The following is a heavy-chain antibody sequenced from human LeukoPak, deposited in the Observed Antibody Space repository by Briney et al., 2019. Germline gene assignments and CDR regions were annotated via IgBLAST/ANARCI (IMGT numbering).Heavy chain of an antibody. J-gene: IGHJ4*02. CDR2: ISYDGSNK. CDR3: ARDADDTALGTEVFDD. D-gene: IGHD5-18*01. V-gene: IGHV3-30-3*01. Sequence: GGSLRLSCAASGFTFSSYAMHWVRQAPGKGLEWVAVISYDGSNKYYADSVKGRFTISRDNSKNTLYLQMNSLRAEDTAVYYCARDADDTALGTEVFDDWGQGTLVTVSS. CDR1: GFTFSSYA.